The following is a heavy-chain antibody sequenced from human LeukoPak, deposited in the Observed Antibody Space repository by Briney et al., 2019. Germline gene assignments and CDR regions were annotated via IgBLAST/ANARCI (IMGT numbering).Heavy chain of an antibody. CDR3: ARDGTLCSSSTCYLDY. V-gene: IGHV3-11*04. D-gene: IGHD2-2*01. CDR2: ISGSGSTI. Sequence: PGGSLRLSCAASGFTFSDYYMSWIRQAPGKGLEWVSYISGSGSTIYYADSVKGRFTISRDNAKNSLYLQMNSLRAEDTAVYYCARDGTLCSSSTCYLDYWGQGTLVTVSS. CDR1: GFTFSDYY. J-gene: IGHJ4*02.